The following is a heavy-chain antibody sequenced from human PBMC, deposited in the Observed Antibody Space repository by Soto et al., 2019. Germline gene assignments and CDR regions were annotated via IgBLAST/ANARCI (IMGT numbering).Heavy chain of an antibody. V-gene: IGHV3-30-3*01. CDR1: GFTFTSYA. J-gene: IGHJ6*02. CDR3: CRGTTLAVFDYGMDV. CDR2: ISNDGSNY. D-gene: IGHD1-7*01. Sequence: QVQLVESGGGVVQPGRSLRLSCAASGFTFTSYAMHWVRQAPGKGLEWVAVISNDGSNYYYADSVRGRFTISRDNTKNTLFSQMSRLRGEESGVYYCCRGTTLAVFDYGMDVWGQGTTVT.